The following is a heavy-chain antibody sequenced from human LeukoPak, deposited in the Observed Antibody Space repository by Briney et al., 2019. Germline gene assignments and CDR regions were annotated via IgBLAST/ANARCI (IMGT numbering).Heavy chain of an antibody. CDR3: AKDSRSSGWAWGYWYFDL. Sequence: GGSLRLSCAASGFTFSSYGMHWVRQAPGKGLEWVAVISYDGSNKYYADSVKGRFTISRDNSKNTLYLQMNSLRAEDTAVYYCAKDSRSSGWAWGYWYFDLWGRGTLVTVSS. V-gene: IGHV3-30*18. D-gene: IGHD6-19*01. CDR1: GFTFSSYG. CDR2: ISYDGSNK. J-gene: IGHJ2*01.